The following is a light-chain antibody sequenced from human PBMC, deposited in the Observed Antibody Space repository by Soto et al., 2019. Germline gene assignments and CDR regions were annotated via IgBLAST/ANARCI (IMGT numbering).Light chain of an antibody. CDR1: QGISKY. CDR2: AAS. V-gene: IGKV1-27*01. CDR3: QKYNSAPAT. Sequence: DIQMTQSPSSLSASVGDRVTITCRASQGISKYLAWYQQKSGKVPKLLIYAASTLQSGVPSRFSGSGSGTDFTLTISSLQPEDVATYYCQKYNSAPATFGQGTRLEIK. J-gene: IGKJ5*01.